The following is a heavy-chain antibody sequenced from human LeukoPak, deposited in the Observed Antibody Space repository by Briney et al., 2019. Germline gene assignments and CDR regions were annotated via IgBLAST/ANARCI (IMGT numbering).Heavy chain of an antibody. CDR2: IWFDGSNK. CDR1: GFTVSSYG. CDR3: ASAAGPFDN. J-gene: IGHJ4*02. D-gene: IGHD6-13*01. V-gene: IGHV3-33*08. Sequence: GGSLRLSCEASGFTVSSYGMHWVRQAPGKGPEWVAAIWFDGSNKYYADSVKGRFTISRDNSKNTLYLEMNSLRAEDTAVYYCASAAGPFDNWGQGTLVTVSS.